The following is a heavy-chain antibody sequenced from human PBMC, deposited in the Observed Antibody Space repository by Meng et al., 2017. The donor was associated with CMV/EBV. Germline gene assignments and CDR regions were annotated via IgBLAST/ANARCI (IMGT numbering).Heavy chain of an antibody. CDR2: ISAYNGNT. V-gene: IGHV1-18*01. CDR3: ARDRRDYYYYGMDV. Sequence: ASVKVSCKASGYTFTSYGISWVRQAPGQGLEWMGWISAYNGNTNYAQKLQGRVTMTTDTSTSTAYMELRSLRSDDTAVYYCARDRRDYYYYGMDVWDQGTTVTVSS. CDR1: GYTFTSYG. J-gene: IGHJ6*02.